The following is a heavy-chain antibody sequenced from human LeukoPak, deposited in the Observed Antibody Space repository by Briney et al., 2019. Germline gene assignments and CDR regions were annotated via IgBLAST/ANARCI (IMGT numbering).Heavy chain of an antibody. CDR1: GFTVSSNY. CDR2: ISSGSTYI. Sequence: GGSLRLSCAASGFTVSSNYMSWVRQAPGKGLGWVSSISSGSTYIYYADSVKGRFTISRDNAKNSLYLQMNSLRAEDTAVYYCARGYSYGASGFDYWGQGTLVTVSS. D-gene: IGHD5-18*01. V-gene: IGHV3-21*01. J-gene: IGHJ4*02. CDR3: ARGYSYGASGFDY.